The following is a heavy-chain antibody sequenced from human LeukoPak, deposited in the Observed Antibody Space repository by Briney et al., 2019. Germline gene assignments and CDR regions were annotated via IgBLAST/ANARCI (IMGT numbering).Heavy chain of an antibody. CDR1: GYSFTSYW. J-gene: IGHJ4*02. D-gene: IGHD5-18*01. V-gene: IGHV5-51*01. CDR3: ARHGLDTAMVTGSDY. CDR2: IYPGDSDT. Sequence: GESLKISCKGSGYSFTSYWICWVRQMPGKGLEWMGIIYPGDSDTRYSPSFQGQVTISADKSISTAYLQWSSLKASDTAMYYCARHGLDTAMVTGSDYWGQGTLVTVSS.